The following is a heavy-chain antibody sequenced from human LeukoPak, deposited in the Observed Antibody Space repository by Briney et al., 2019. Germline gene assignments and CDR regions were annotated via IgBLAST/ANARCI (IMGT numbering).Heavy chain of an antibody. CDR3: ARGRDIGWFDP. Sequence: PSETLSLTCAVSGGSISSGGYSWSWIRQPPGKGLEWIGYIYHSGSTYYNPSLKSRVTISVDSSKNQFSLKLSSVTAADTAVYYCARGRDIGWFDPWGQGTLVTVSS. J-gene: IGHJ5*02. D-gene: IGHD5-12*01. V-gene: IGHV4-30-2*01. CDR1: GGSISSGGYS. CDR2: IYHSGST.